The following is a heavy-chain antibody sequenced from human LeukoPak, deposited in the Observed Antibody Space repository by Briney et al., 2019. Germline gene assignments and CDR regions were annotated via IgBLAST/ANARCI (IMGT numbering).Heavy chain of an antibody. CDR2: ISYDGSNK. Sequence: GGSLRLSCAASGFTFSSYAMHWVRQAPGKGLEWVAVISYDGSNKYYADSVKGRFTISRDNSKNTLYLQMNSLRAEDTAVYYCARDLFPRDYDILTGLNWYFDLWGRGTLVTVSS. V-gene: IGHV3-30*04. D-gene: IGHD3-9*01. CDR1: GFTFSSYA. J-gene: IGHJ2*01. CDR3: ARDLFPRDYDILTGLNWYFDL.